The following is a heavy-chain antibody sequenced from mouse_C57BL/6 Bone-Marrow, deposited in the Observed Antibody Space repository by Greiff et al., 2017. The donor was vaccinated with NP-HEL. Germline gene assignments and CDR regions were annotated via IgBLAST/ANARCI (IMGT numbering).Heavy chain of an antibody. CDR2: IRSKSSNYAT. J-gene: IGHJ1*03. Sequence: EVQLVESGGGLVQPKGSLKLSCAASGFTFNTYAMHWVRQAPGKGLEWVARIRSKSSNYATYYADSVKDRFTISRDDSQSMLYLQMNNLKTEDTAMYYCVRDPGSSSDWYFDVWGTVTTVTVSS. CDR1: GFTFNTYA. D-gene: IGHD1-1*01. CDR3: VRDPGSSSDWYFDV. V-gene: IGHV10-3*01.